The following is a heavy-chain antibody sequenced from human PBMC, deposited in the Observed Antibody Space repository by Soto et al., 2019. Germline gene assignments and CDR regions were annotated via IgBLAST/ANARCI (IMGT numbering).Heavy chain of an antibody. CDR2: IWYDGSNK. D-gene: IGHD6-19*01. CDR3: ARDRSVAFGY. CDR1: GFTFSSYG. V-gene: IGHV3-33*01. J-gene: IGHJ4*02. Sequence: ESGGGVVQPGRSLRLSCAASGFTFSSYGMHWVRQAPGKGLEWVAVIWYDGSNKYYSDSVKGRLTISRDNSKNTLYLQMNSLRAEDTAVYYCARDRSVAFGYWGQGNLVTVSS.